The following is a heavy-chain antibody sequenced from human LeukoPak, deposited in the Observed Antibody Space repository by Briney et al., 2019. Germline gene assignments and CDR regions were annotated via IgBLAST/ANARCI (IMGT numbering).Heavy chain of an antibody. J-gene: IGHJ6*02. D-gene: IGHD6-13*01. Sequence: SETLSPTCAVYGGSFSGYYWSWIRQPPGKGLEWIGEINHSGSTNYNPSLKSRVTISVDTSKNQFSLKLSSVTAADTAVYYCARVSSSFRSYYYYGMDVWGQGTTVTVSS. CDR2: INHSGST. CDR1: GGSFSGYY. CDR3: ARVSSSFRSYYYYGMDV. V-gene: IGHV4-34*01.